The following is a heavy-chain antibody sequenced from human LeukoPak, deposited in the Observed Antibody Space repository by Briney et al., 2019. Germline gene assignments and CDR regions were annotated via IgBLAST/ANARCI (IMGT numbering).Heavy chain of an antibody. CDR1: GYTFTSYG. D-gene: IGHD3-9*01. Sequence: ASVKVSCKASGYTFTSYGISWVRQAPGQGLEWMGWINAYNGNTNYAQKLQGRVTMTTDTSTSTAYMELRSLRSDDTAVYYCARKYYDILTGYPRVYYYYYMDVWGKGTTVTVSS. V-gene: IGHV1-18*01. CDR3: ARKYYDILTGYPRVYYYYYMDV. J-gene: IGHJ6*03. CDR2: INAYNGNT.